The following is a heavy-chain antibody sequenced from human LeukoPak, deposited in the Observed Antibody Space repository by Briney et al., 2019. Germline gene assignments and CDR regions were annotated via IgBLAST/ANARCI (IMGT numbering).Heavy chain of an antibody. CDR2: IYTSGST. J-gene: IGHJ6*03. D-gene: IGHD6-6*01. Sequence: SETLSLTCTDSGGSLSSYFWSWIRQPPGRGLAGIGYIYTSGSTNYQPSLKDRVPLSVDTSKDQFSLKLRSVTAADTAVYYCARRRRYSSSSGFDYYYYMDVWGKGTTVTVSS. CDR1: GGSLSSYF. CDR3: ARRRRYSSSSGFDYYYYMDV. V-gene: IGHV4-4*09.